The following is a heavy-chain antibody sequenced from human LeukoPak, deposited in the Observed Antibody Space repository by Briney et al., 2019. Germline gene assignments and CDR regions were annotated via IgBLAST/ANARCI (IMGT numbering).Heavy chain of an antibody. CDR1: GGSISSGAYY. CDR3: ARGGAAAIAGDAFDI. CDR2: IYHSGST. Sequence: SETLSLTCTVSGGSISSGAYYWSWIRQPPGKGLEWIGYIYHSGSTYYNPSLKSRVTISVDKSKNRFSLKLSSVTAADTAVYYCARGGAAAIAGDAFDIWGQGTMVTVSS. J-gene: IGHJ3*02. D-gene: IGHD6-13*01. V-gene: IGHV4-30-2*01.